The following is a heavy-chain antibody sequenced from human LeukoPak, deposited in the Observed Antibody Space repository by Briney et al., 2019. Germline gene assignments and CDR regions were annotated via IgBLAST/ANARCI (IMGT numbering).Heavy chain of an antibody. CDR1: GFTFSTYG. D-gene: IGHD4-17*01. CDR2: ICGSGGCT. CDR3: AKRGSFLTTEFDH. Sequence: GGSLRLSCAASGFTFSTYGMSWVRQAPGKGLEWVSGICGSGGCTYYADSVKGRFSISRDNSKNTLYLQMNSLRAEDTAVYYCAKRGSFLTTEFDHWGQGTLVTVSS. J-gene: IGHJ4*02. V-gene: IGHV3-23*01.